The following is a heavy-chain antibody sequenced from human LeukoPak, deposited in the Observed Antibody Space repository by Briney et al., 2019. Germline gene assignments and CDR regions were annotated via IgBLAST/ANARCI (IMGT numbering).Heavy chain of an antibody. V-gene: IGHV3-23*01. CDR3: AKTSGGSGGYRLPASD. CDR1: GFTFSSYA. Sequence: GGSLRLSCAATGFTFSSYAMTWVRQAPGKGLEWVSGISGTGGSTYYADSVKGRFTISRDNSKNTLFLQMNSLRAEDTAVYYCAKTSGGSGGYRLPASDWGQGTLVTVSS. CDR2: ISGTGGST. J-gene: IGHJ4*02. D-gene: IGHD3-10*01.